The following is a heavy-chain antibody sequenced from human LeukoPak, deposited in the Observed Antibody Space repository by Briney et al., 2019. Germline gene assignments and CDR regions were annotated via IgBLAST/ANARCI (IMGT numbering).Heavy chain of an antibody. CDR1: GYTFTSYD. CDR2: MNPDSGNT. V-gene: IGHV1-8*01. Sequence: ASVKVSCKASGYTFTSYDINWVRQATGQGLEWMGWMNPDSGNTGYAQKFQGRVTMTRNTSISTAYMKLSSLRSEDTAVYYCAREDGGSYSPDYWGQGTLVTVSS. J-gene: IGHJ4*02. D-gene: IGHD1-26*01. CDR3: AREDGGSYSPDY.